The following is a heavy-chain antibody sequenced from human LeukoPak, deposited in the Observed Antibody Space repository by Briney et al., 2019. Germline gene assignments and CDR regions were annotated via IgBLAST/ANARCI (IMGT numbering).Heavy chain of an antibody. D-gene: IGHD6-13*01. CDR1: GFTFTSSA. V-gene: IGHV1-58*02. Sequence: SVKVSCKASGFTFTSSAMQWVRQARGQRLEWIGWIVVGSGNTNYAQKSQERVTITRDMSTSTAYMELSSLRSEDTAVYYCAAASVSSDRSYYYYMDVWGKGTTVTISS. J-gene: IGHJ6*03. CDR2: IVVGSGNT. CDR3: AAASVSSDRSYYYYMDV.